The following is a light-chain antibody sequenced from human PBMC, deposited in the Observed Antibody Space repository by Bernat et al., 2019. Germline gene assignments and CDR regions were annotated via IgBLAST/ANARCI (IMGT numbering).Light chain of an antibody. CDR3: SSYVGNNNLV. Sequence: PLPHPPSASGSPGQSVTISCTGTSSDVGGYNYVSWYQQHPGKAPKLMIYEVSKRPSGVPDRFSGSKSGNTASLTVSGLQAEDEADYYCSSYVGNNNLVFGGGTKLTVL. J-gene: IGLJ2*01. CDR2: EVS. V-gene: IGLV2-8*01. CDR1: SSDVGGYNY.